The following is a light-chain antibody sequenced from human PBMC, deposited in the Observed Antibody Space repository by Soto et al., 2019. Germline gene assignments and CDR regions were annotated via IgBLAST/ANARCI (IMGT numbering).Light chain of an antibody. Sequence: QSALTQPASVSGSPGQSITISCIGTSSDVGAYNYVSWYRHHPGKAPKLMIYDVSNRPSGVSSRFSGSESGNTASLTISGLQAEDEADYYCSSFTTSSTLVFGTGTKLTVL. J-gene: IGLJ1*01. CDR2: DVS. CDR3: SSFTTSSTLV. V-gene: IGLV2-14*03. CDR1: SSDVGAYNY.